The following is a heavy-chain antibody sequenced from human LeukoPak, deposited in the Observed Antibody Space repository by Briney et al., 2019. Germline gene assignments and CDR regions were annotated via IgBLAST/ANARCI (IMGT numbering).Heavy chain of an antibody. D-gene: IGHD5-18*01. CDR2: IYYSGST. V-gene: IGHV4-59*01. J-gene: IGHJ6*03. CDR1: AGSISSYY. CDR3: ASERFTISAYSYVALGEYYLYYYMFV. Sequence: SESLSLTCTVSAGSISSYYWSWIRQPPGKGLEWIGYIYYSGSTNYNPSLKSRVTISVDTSKNQFSLKLNSLTAADTAVYYCASERFTISAYSYVALGEYYLYYYMFVWGKRNPVTVSS.